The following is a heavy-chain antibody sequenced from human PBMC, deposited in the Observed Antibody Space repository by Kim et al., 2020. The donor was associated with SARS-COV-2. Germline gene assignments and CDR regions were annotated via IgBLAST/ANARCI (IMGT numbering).Heavy chain of an antibody. V-gene: IGHV1-69*13. CDR3: ARGGTTVTSYYYGMDV. Sequence: SVKVSCKASGGTFSSYAISWVRQAPGQGLEWMGGIIPIFGTANYAQKFQGRVTIPADESTSTAYMELSSLRSEDTAVYYCARGGTTVTSYYYGMDVWGQGTTVTVSS. D-gene: IGHD4-17*01. CDR2: IIPIFGTA. CDR1: GGTFSSYA. J-gene: IGHJ6*02.